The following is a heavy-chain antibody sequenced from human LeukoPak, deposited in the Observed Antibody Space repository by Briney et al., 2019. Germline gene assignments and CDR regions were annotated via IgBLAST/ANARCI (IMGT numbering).Heavy chain of an antibody. CDR3: ARELNGAFDP. CDR2: ISGGGSTI. D-gene: IGHD1-1*01. Sequence: PGGSLRLSCAASGFTFSSYEMNWVRQAPGKGLEWVSYISGGGSTISYADSVKGRFTISRDNAKNSLYLQMNSLRAEDTAVYYCARELNGAFDPWGQGTLVTVSS. CDR1: GFTFSSYE. J-gene: IGHJ5*02. V-gene: IGHV3-48*03.